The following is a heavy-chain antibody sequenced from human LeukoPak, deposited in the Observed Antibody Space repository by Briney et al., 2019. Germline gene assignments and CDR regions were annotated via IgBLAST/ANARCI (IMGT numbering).Heavy chain of an antibody. Sequence: GASVKVSCKASGYTFTSYGISWVRQAPGQGLEWMGWISAYNGNTNYAQKLQGRVTMTTDTSTSTAYMELRSLRSDDTAVYYCARAIVVVPASNWFDPWGQGTPVTVSS. J-gene: IGHJ5*02. CDR3: ARAIVVVPASNWFDP. CDR1: GYTFTSYG. D-gene: IGHD2-2*01. V-gene: IGHV1-18*01. CDR2: ISAYNGNT.